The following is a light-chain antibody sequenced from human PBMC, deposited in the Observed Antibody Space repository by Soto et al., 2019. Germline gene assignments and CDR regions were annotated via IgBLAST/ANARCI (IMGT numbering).Light chain of an antibody. CDR2: GAS. Sequence: EIVMTQSPATLSVSPGVRATLSCRASQSVSSNLAWYQPKPGQAPRLLIYGASTRATAIPARLSGSGSGTGFTLTISRLESEDFAVYHCQQYYIWAPMYIFGKGPKLEVK. CDR3: QQYYIWAPMYI. CDR1: QSVSSN. V-gene: IGKV3-15*01. J-gene: IGKJ2*01.